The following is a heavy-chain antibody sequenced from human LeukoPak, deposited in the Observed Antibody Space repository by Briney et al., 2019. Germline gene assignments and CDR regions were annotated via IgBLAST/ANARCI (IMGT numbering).Heavy chain of an antibody. CDR3: AREASSSWYNFDY. CDR1: SGSISSYY. Sequence: PSETLSLTCTVSSGSISSYYWSWIRQPPGKGREWIGYIYYSGSTSYNPSLKSRVTISVDTSKNQFSLKLSSVTAADTAVYYCAREASSSWYNFDYWGQGTLVTVSS. D-gene: IGHD6-13*01. V-gene: IGHV4-59*01. J-gene: IGHJ4*02. CDR2: IYYSGST.